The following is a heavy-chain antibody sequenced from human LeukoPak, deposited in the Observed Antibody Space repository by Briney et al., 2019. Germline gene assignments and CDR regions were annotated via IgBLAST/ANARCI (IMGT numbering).Heavy chain of an antibody. Sequence: PGGSLRLSCAASGFTVSSNYMNWVRQAPGKRLEWVSVIYSGGSTYYADSVKGRFTISRDNSKNTLYLQMNSLRAEDTAVYYCARAKRYDTRGTLDYWGQGTLVTVSS. V-gene: IGHV3-53*01. D-gene: IGHD3-22*01. CDR1: GFTVSSNY. CDR3: ARAKRYDTRGTLDY. CDR2: IYSGGST. J-gene: IGHJ4*02.